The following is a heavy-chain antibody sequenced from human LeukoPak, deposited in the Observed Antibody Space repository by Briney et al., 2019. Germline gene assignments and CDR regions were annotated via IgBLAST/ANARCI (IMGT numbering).Heavy chain of an antibody. J-gene: IGHJ6*03. Sequence: PETLSLTCTVSGGSISSSSYYWGWIRQPPGKGLEWIGSIYYSGSTYYNPSLKSRVTISVDTSKNQFSLKLSSVTAADTAVYYCAREVSDTAMVAYYYYMDVWGKGTTVTVSS. CDR1: GGSISSSSYY. V-gene: IGHV4-39*07. CDR3: AREVSDTAMVAYYYYMDV. CDR2: IYYSGST. D-gene: IGHD5-18*01.